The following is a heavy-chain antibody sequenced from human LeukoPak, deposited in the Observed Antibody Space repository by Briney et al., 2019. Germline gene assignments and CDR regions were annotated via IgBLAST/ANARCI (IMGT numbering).Heavy chain of an antibody. J-gene: IGHJ4*02. D-gene: IGHD1-26*01. CDR2: IYSGGRT. CDR3: ARESGSYYGVTLDY. Sequence: GGSLRLSCAASGFTVSSNYMSWVRQAPGKGLEWVSVIYSGGRTEYADSVKGRLTISRGNSKNTLYLQMNSLRAEDTAVYYCARESGSYYGVTLDYWGQGTLVTVSS. V-gene: IGHV3-66*01. CDR1: GFTVSSNY.